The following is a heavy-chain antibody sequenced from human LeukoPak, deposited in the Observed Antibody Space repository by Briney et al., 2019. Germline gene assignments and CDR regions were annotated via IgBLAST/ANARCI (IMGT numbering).Heavy chain of an antibody. D-gene: IGHD1-1*01. J-gene: IGHJ4*02. Sequence: SETLSLTCDVSGFSISLGYYWVWIRQPAGQGLEWIGSIHPSGTTFYNSSLNSRITMTIDAPKNQLSLRLSLVTAVDTAVYFCATERERRITDWGQGTLVTVST. CDR1: GFSISLGYY. CDR3: ATERERRITD. CDR2: IHPSGTT. V-gene: IGHV4-38-2*02.